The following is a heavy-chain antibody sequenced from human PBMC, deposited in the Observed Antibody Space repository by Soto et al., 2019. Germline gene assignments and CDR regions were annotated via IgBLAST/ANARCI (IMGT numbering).Heavy chain of an antibody. CDR3: ASFLYGHYLPAY. CDR1: GGTFSSYA. V-gene: IGHV1-69*13. J-gene: IGHJ1*01. Sequence: GASVKVSCKASGGTFSSYAISWVRQAPGQGLEWMGGIIPIFGTANYAQKFQGRVTITADESTSTAYMELSSLRSEDTAVYYCASFLYGHYLPAYCGQGSLVPVSS. D-gene: IGHD4-17*01. CDR2: IIPIFGTA.